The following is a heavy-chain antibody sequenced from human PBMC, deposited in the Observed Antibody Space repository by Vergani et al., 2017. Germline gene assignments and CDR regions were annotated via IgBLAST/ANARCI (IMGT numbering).Heavy chain of an antibody. CDR1: GYTFSNYY. J-gene: IGHJ4*02. Sequence: QVQVVQSGAEVKKSGASVKVSCKTSGYTFSNYYMHWVRQAPGQGLEWRGIINPSGGHTNYAQKFQGRVTMTRDTSTSTVYMELSSLKSEDTAIYYCARGYYGILTGYRYWGQGTLVTVSA. CDR3: ARGYYGILTGYRY. D-gene: IGHD3-9*01. V-gene: IGHV1-46*03. CDR2: INPSGGHT.